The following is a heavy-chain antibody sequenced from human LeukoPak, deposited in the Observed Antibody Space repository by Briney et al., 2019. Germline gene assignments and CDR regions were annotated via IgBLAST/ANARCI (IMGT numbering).Heavy chain of an antibody. CDR2: IYNSGST. V-gene: IGHV4-59*01. Sequence: SETLSLTCVVSGGSITSVNWSWIRHPPGKGLEWIAYIYNSGSTNYNPSLKSRVTISVDTSKNQFSLELNSVTAADTAVYYCARHLASGGNSDAFDIWGQGTMVTVSS. CDR3: ARHLASGGNSDAFDI. J-gene: IGHJ3*02. CDR1: GGSITSVN. D-gene: IGHD6-13*01.